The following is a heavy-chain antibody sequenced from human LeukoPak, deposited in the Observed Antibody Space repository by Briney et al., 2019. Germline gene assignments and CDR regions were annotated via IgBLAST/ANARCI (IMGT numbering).Heavy chain of an antibody. D-gene: IGHD1-7*01. CDR2: INPNSGGT. J-gene: IGHJ5*02. CDR1: GYTFTGYY. Sequence: ASVKVSCKASGYTFTGYYMHWVRQAPGQGLEWMGWINPNSGGTNYAQKFQGRVTMTRDTSISTAYMELSRLRSDDTAVYYCARVLVTGTNWFDPWGQGTLVTVSS. V-gene: IGHV1-2*02. CDR3: ARVLVTGTNWFDP.